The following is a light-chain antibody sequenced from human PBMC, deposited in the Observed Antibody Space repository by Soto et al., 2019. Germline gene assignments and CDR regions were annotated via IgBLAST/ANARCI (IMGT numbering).Light chain of an antibody. Sequence: DIVMTQSPLSLPVTLGEPSSISCISSHSLLDSNGYNYLNWFLQKPGQSPQLLIYLGSTRASGVPDRFSGSGSGTAFTLKISSVEAEDVGIYYCMQTRQTPTFGQGTKVDIK. CDR3: MQTRQTPT. V-gene: IGKV2-28*01. CDR2: LGS. J-gene: IGKJ1*01. CDR1: HSLLDSNGYNY.